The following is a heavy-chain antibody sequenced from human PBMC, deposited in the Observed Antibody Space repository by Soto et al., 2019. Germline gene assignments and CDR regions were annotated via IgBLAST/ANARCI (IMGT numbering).Heavy chain of an antibody. CDR3: ASGAVWWLPDY. CDR2: INYSGST. D-gene: IGHD5-12*01. J-gene: IGHJ4*02. CDR1: GGSISSGGYY. Sequence: PSETLSLTCTVSGGSISSGGYYWSWIRQHPGKGLEWIGEINYSGSTNYNPSLKSRVTISVDTSKNQFSLKLSSVTAADTAVYYCASGAVWWLPDYWGQGTLVTVSS. V-gene: IGHV4-61*08.